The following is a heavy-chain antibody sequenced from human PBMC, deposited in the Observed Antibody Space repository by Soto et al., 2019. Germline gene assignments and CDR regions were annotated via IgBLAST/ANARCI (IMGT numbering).Heavy chain of an antibody. CDR3: ARPWGQLSTYYYGMDT. J-gene: IGHJ6*02. CDR1: GFTFRNYA. D-gene: IGHD3-16*01. V-gene: IGHV3-30-3*01. Sequence: PGGSLRLSCAASGFTFRNYAMHWVRQAPGKGLEWVATISYDGDNKYYTDSVKGPFTISRDNSKNTLYLQMNSLRPEDTAVYYCARPWGQLSTYYYGMDTWGQGTTVTVPS. CDR2: ISYDGDNK.